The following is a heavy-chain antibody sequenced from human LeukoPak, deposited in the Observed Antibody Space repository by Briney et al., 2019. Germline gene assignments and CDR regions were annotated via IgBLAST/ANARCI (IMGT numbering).Heavy chain of an antibody. V-gene: IGHV1-46*01. Sequence: ASVKVSCKASGYTFTSYYMHWVRQAPGQGLEWMGIINPSGGSTNYAQKFQGRVTMTRDTSTGTVYMELSSLRSEDTAVYYCARGPSITMVRGGQWYYYMDVWGKGTTVTISS. J-gene: IGHJ6*03. CDR3: ARGPSITMVRGGQWYYYMDV. CDR2: INPSGGST. CDR1: GYTFTSYY. D-gene: IGHD3-10*01.